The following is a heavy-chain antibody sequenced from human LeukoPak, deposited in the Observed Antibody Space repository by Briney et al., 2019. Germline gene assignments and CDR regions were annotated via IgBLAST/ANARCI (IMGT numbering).Heavy chain of an antibody. CDR2: ILYDGSNK. Sequence: GGSLRLSCAASGFTFSHHGMHWVRRAQAKGWGGVPFILYDGSNKYYVDSVKGRFTISRDNSENALSLQMNSLRAEDTAMYYCARAIDKGTGYYMDFWGQGTRVTVSS. J-gene: IGHJ4*02. CDR3: ARAIDKGTGYYMDF. CDR1: GFTFSHHG. D-gene: IGHD3/OR15-3a*01. V-gene: IGHV3-30*02.